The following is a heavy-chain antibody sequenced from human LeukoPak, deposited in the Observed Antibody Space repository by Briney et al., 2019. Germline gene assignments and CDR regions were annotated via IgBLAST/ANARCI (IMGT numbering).Heavy chain of an antibody. CDR3: ARVECSGGSCYSNWFDP. Sequence: ASVKVSCKASGYTFTSYGISWVRQAPGQGLEWMGWISAYNGNTNYAQKLQGRVTMTTDTSTSTAYMELRSLRSDDTAVYYCARVECSGGSCYSNWFDPWGQGTLVTVSS. V-gene: IGHV1-18*01. CDR2: ISAYNGNT. D-gene: IGHD2-15*01. J-gene: IGHJ5*02. CDR1: GYTFTSYG.